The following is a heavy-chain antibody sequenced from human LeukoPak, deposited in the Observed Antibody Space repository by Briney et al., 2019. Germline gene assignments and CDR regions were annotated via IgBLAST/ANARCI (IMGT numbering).Heavy chain of an antibody. CDR2: IKRDGSEK. J-gene: IGHJ4*02. V-gene: IGHV3-7*01. Sequence: GGSLRLSCAASGLIFSSYWMGWVRQAPGKGLEWVANIKRDGSEKYYVDSVKGRFTISRDNAQNSLYLQMNSLRAEDTAVYYCARDKEAAVDFWSGYYPLWGQGTLVTVSS. CDR1: GLIFSSYW. D-gene: IGHD3-3*01. CDR3: ARDKEAAVDFWSGYYPL.